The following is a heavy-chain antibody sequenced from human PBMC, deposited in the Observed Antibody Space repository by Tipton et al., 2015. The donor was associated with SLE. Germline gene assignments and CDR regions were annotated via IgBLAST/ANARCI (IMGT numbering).Heavy chain of an antibody. CDR3: ARGRRWAYDFWIRD. V-gene: IGHV4-59*11. J-gene: IGHJ1*01. CDR2: IYYSGST. Sequence: TLSLTCAVYGGSFSSHYWSCIRQPPGKGLEWIGFIYYSGSTNYNPSPKSRVTISVDTSKNQFSLKLSSVTAADTAVYYCARGRRWAYDFWIRDWGQGTLVSVSS. CDR1: GGSFSSHY. D-gene: IGHD3-3*01.